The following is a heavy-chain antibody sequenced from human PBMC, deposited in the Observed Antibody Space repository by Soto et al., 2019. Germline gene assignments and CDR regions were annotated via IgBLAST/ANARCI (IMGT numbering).Heavy chain of an antibody. CDR2: IDPSDSYT. J-gene: IGHJ5*02. CDR1: GYSFTSYW. CDR3: ARESRYCSSTSCYTGWFDP. Sequence: GESLKISCKGSGYSFTSYWIGWVRQMPGKGLEWMGRIDPSDSYTNYSPSFQGHVTISADKSISTAYLQWSSLKASDTAMYYCARESRYCSSTSCYTGWFDPWGQGTLVTVSS. V-gene: IGHV5-10-1*01. D-gene: IGHD2-2*02.